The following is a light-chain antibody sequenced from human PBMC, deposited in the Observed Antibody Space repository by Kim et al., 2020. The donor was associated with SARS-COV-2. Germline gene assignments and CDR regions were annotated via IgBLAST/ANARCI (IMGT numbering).Light chain of an antibody. CDR3: QSCDSSHV. Sequence: QSVLTQPPSVSGAPGQRVTISCTGSSSNIGAGYDVHWYQQLPGTAPKLLIYGNSNRPSGVPDRFSGSKSGTSASLAITGLQAEDEADYYCQSCDSSHVFGTGTKVTVL. J-gene: IGLJ1*01. CDR1: SSNIGAGYD. CDR2: GNS. V-gene: IGLV1-40*01.